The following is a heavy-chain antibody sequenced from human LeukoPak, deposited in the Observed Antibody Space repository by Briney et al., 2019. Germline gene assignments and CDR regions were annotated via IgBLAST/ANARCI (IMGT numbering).Heavy chain of an antibody. CDR2: IIHRGDT. V-gene: IGHV4-34*01. Sequence: SETLSLTCAVDGGSFSAYYWSWIRQSPGKGLEWIAEIIHRGDTNYNPSVKSRVSISVDTSKNQFSLKVTSLTAADTAVYYCARGPTISETGYFDYWGQGTLVTVSS. CDR1: GGSFSAYY. CDR3: ARGPTISETGYFDY. D-gene: IGHD1-1*01. J-gene: IGHJ4*03.